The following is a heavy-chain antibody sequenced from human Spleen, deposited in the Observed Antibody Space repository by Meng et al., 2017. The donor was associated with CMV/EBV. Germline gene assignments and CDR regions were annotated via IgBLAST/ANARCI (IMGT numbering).Heavy chain of an antibody. CDR2: INPKNGGT. CDR3: ARPNFWSAYALDY. Sequence: CKASADTFTNYYMHWVRQAPGQGLEWMGCINPKNGGTFYSQKYQGRVTMTRDTSSSTAYMELRRLTSADTAVYYCARPNFWSAYALDYWGQGTPVTVSS. CDR1: ADTFTNYY. J-gene: IGHJ4*02. V-gene: IGHV1-2*02. D-gene: IGHD3-3*01.